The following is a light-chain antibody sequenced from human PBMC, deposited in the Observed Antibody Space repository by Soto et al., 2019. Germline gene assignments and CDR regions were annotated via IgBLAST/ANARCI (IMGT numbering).Light chain of an antibody. J-gene: IGLJ3*02. V-gene: IGLV1-40*01. CDR2: GNN. Sequence: QSVLTQPPSVSGSPGQGVTISCTGTASYIAARYDVHWYQQIPGMAPKLLISGNNNRPSGVPDRFSASKSGISAFLAITGLQAADEADYYCQSYDNSLNEWVFGGGTKLTVL. CDR3: QSYDNSLNEWV. CDR1: ASYIAARYD.